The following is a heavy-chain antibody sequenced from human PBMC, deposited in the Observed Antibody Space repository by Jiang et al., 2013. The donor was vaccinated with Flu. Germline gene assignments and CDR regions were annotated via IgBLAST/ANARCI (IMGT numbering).Heavy chain of an antibody. Sequence: SSVKVSCKASGGTFSSYAISWVRQAPGQGLEWMGGIIPILGIANYAQKFQGRVTITADKSTSTAYMELSSLRSEDTAVYYCARSDIVVVPVKYKGYYYFDYWGQGTLVTVSS. J-gene: IGHJ4*02. CDR3: ARSDIVVVPVKYKGYYYFDY. D-gene: IGHD2-2*01. CDR1: GGTFSSYA. V-gene: IGHV1-69*04. CDR2: IIPILGIA.